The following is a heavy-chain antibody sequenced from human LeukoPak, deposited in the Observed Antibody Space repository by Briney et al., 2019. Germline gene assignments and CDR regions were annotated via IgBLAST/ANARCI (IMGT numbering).Heavy chain of an antibody. Sequence: GGSLRLSCAASGFTFSSYSMSWVRQAPGKGLERVSYITSSSSTIYYADSVKGRFTISRDNAKNSMYLQMSSLRAEDTAVYYCARNRLHYVEYEKTFDYWGQGTLVTVSS. J-gene: IGHJ4*02. CDR1: GFTFSSYS. V-gene: IGHV3-48*01. D-gene: IGHD4-17*01. CDR3: ARNRLHYVEYEKTFDY. CDR2: ITSSSSTI.